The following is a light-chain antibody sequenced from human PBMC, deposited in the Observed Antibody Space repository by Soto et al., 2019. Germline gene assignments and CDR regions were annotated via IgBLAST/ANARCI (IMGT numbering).Light chain of an antibody. CDR2: AAS. J-gene: IGKJ5*01. Sequence: DIHMAQSPSSLSASVGYRVTITCRASQSIRRYLNWYQQKPGKAPKVLIYAASNLQSGVPSRFSGSGSGTDFTLTISSLQPEDFATYYCQQSSTTPITFGQGTRLEIK. V-gene: IGKV1-39*01. CDR3: QQSSTTPIT. CDR1: QSIRRY.